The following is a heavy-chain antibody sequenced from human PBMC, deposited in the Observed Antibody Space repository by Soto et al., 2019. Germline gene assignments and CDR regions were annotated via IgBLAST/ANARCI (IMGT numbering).Heavy chain of an antibody. CDR1: GFTVSSNS. J-gene: IGHJ5*02. CDR3: VSVRFIWTYYVKGVTYVLDP. V-gene: IGHV3-53*01. Sequence: GGSLRLSCAASGFTVSSNSLTWVRQAPGKGLEWVAILYTGTDTVYADSVKGRFTISRDSSKNSVYLQLNSLRAEDTAVYYCVSVRFIWTYYVKGVTYVLDPWGQGASVTVSS. D-gene: IGHD3-16*01. CDR2: LYTGTDT.